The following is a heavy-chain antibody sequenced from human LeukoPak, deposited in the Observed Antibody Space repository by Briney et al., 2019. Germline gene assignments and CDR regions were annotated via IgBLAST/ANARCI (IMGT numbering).Heavy chain of an antibody. V-gene: IGHV3-33*01. D-gene: IGHD4-17*01. CDR2: IWYDGSNK. J-gene: IGHJ4*02. CDR1: GFTFSTYG. Sequence: GGSLRVSCAAPGFTFSTYGMHWVRQAPGKGRGWGAVIWYDGSNKYYADSVKGRFTISRDNSKNTLYLQMNSLRAEDTAVYYCARDWGTVTAHFDYWGQGTLVTVSS. CDR3: ARDWGTVTAHFDY.